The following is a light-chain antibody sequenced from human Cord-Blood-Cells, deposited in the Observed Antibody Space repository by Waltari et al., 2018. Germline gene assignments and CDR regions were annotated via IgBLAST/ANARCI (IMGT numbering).Light chain of an antibody. J-gene: IGLJ2*01. V-gene: IGLV2-14*04. Sequence: SPGQSITLSCPGTTSAVGGSNYVSWYQQHPGKAPKLMIYDVSNRPSGVSNRFSGSKSGNTASLTISGLQAEDEADYYCSSYTSSSTLEGVFGGGTKLTVL. CDR1: TSAVGGSNY. CDR3: SSYTSSSTLEGV. CDR2: DVS.